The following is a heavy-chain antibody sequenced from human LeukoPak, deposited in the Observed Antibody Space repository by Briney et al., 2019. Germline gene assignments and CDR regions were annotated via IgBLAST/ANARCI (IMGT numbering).Heavy chain of an antibody. J-gene: IGHJ4*02. Sequence: GASLRLSCAASGFTFSSFGMHWVRQAPGKGLEWVAVISYDGSNKYYAESVKGRFTISRDNSKNTMYLQMNSLRAEDTAVYYCARDGPGGSYSYWGQGTLVTVYS. V-gene: IGHV3-30*03. CDR3: ARDGPGGSYSY. D-gene: IGHD1-26*01. CDR2: ISYDGSNK. CDR1: GFTFSSFG.